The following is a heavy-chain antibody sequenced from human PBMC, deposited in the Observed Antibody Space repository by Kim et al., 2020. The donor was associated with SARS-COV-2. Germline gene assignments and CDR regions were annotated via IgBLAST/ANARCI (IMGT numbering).Heavy chain of an antibody. Sequence: GGSLRLSCAASGFTFSSYGMHWVRQAPGKGLEGVAVISYDGSNKYYADSVKGRFTISRDNSKNTLYLQMNSLRAEDTAVYYCAKDFVVVPAAILYYGMDVWGQGTTVTVSS. CDR1: GFTFSSYG. V-gene: IGHV3-30*18. CDR3: AKDFVVVPAAILYYGMDV. J-gene: IGHJ6*02. D-gene: IGHD2-2*01. CDR2: ISYDGSNK.